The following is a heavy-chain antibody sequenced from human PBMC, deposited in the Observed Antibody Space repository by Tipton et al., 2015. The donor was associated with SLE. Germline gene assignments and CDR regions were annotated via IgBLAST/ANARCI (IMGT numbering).Heavy chain of an antibody. Sequence: QLVQSGAEVKEPGASVKVSCKTSGFPFTYHYIHWVRQAPGLGLEWMGWINPDSGGTTYAPKFQGRVTTTRDTSISTAYMELSRLTSDDTAIYYCARESGMMTVNSFDHWGQGTLVTV. D-gene: IGHD1-26*01. CDR2: INPDSGGT. CDR1: GFPFTYHY. V-gene: IGHV1-2*07. CDR3: ARESGMMTVNSFDH. J-gene: IGHJ4*02.